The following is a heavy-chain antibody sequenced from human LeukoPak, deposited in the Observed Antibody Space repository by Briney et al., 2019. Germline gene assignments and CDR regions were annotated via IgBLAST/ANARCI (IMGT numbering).Heavy chain of an antibody. Sequence: SETLSLTCTVSGGSISSGTYYWDWIRQAPGKGLEWIGNIYHSGITYYTPSLKTPVTMSVHTSNNQFSLKLISLTAADTAVYYCARHHSALNWFDPWGQGTLVTVSS. CDR3: ARHHSALNWFDP. V-gene: IGHV4-39*01. D-gene: IGHD2-21*01. CDR2: IYHSGIT. J-gene: IGHJ5*02. CDR1: GGSISSGTYY.